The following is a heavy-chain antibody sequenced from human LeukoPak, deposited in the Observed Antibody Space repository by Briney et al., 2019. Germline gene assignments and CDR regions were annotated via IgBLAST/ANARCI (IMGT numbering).Heavy chain of an antibody. CDR2: IYHSGST. J-gene: IGHJ3*02. V-gene: IGHV4-39*07. Sequence: KPSETLSLTCTVPGGSISSSSYYWGWIRQPPGKGLEWIGEIYHSGSTNYNPSLKSRVTISVDKSKNQFSLKLSSVTAADTAVYYCARAYYYDSSGFMVPADIDAFDIWGQGTMVTVSS. CDR3: ARAYYYDSSGFMVPADIDAFDI. CDR1: GGSISSSSYY. D-gene: IGHD3-22*01.